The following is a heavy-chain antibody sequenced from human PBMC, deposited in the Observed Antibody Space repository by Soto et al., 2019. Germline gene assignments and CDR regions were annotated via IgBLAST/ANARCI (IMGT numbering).Heavy chain of an antibody. CDR2: ISSSSSYI. J-gene: IGHJ4*02. D-gene: IGHD3-3*01. CDR3: GRDEAFFFWSGYYLQDY. Sequence: EVQLVESGGGLVKPGGSLRLSCAASGFTFSSYSMNWVRQAPGKGLEWVSSISSSSSYIYYADSVKGRFTISRDNAKNSLYRQMNSLRVDDKAVYYCGRDEAFFFWSGYYLQDYLGQGTLVTVS. V-gene: IGHV3-21*01. CDR1: GFTFSSYS.